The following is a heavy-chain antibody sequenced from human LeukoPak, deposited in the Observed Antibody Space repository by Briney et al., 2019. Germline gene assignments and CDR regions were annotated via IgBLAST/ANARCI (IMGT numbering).Heavy chain of an antibody. D-gene: IGHD3-16*01. CDR2: INSDGSST. J-gene: IGHJ4*02. Sequence: GGSLRLSCAASGFTFSSYWVHWVRQAPGQGLVWVSRINSDGSSTSYADSVKGRFTISRDNAKNTPYLQMNSLRSEDTAVYYCARYMMGFDYWGQGTLVTVSS. CDR1: GFTFSSYW. CDR3: ARYMMGFDY. V-gene: IGHV3-74*01.